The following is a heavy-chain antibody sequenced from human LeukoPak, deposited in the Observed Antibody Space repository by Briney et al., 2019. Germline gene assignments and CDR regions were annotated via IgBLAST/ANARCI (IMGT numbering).Heavy chain of an antibody. Sequence: PGGSLRLSCAASGFTFSSYSMNWVRQAPGKGLEWVSSISSSSSYIYYADSVKGRFTISRDNAKNSQYLQMNSLRAEDTAVYYCARDKVVVAATDAFDIWGQGTMVTVSS. CDR3: ARDKVVVAATDAFDI. V-gene: IGHV3-21*01. J-gene: IGHJ3*02. D-gene: IGHD2-15*01. CDR1: GFTFSSYS. CDR2: ISSSSSYI.